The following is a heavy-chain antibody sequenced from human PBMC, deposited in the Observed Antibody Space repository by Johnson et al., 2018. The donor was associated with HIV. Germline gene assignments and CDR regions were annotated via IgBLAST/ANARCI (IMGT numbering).Heavy chain of an antibody. J-gene: IGHJ3*02. Sequence: VQLVESGGGVVQPGRSLRLSCAASGFTCSSYAMHWVRQAPGKGLEWVAVISYDGSNKYYADSVKGRFTISRDNSKNTLYLQMNSLRAEDTAVYYGARDGCGSRGWDNAFDIWGQGTMVTVSS. V-gene: IGHV3-30*14. CDR1: GFTCSSYA. CDR2: ISYDGSNK. CDR3: ARDGCGSRGWDNAFDI. D-gene: IGHD5-12*01.